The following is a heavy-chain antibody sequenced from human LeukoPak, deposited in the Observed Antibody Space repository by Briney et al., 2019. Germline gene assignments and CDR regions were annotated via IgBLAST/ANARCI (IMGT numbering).Heavy chain of an antibody. D-gene: IGHD3-22*01. J-gene: IGHJ4*02. V-gene: IGHV3-33*01. CDR1: GFTFSSYG. CDR2: IWYDGSNK. Sequence: GGSLRLSCAASGFTFSSYGMYWVRQAPGKGLEWVAVIWYDGSNKYYVDSVKGRFTISRDNSKNTLYLQMNSLRAEDTAVYYCARFLGSDSSGYFDYWGQGTLVTVSS. CDR3: ARFLGSDSSGYFDY.